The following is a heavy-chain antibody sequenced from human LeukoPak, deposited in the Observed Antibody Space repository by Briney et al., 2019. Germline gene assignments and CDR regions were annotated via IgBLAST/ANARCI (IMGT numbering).Heavy chain of an antibody. D-gene: IGHD6-19*01. J-gene: IGHJ4*02. V-gene: IGHV4-34*01. CDR2: INHSGST. Sequence: SETLSLTCAVDGGSFSGYYWSWIRQPPGKGLEWIGEINHSGSTNYNPSLKSRVTISVDTSKNQFSLKLSSVTAADTAVYYCARGQWLALKYFDYWGQGTLVTVSS. CDR3: ARGQWLALKYFDY. CDR1: GGSFSGYY.